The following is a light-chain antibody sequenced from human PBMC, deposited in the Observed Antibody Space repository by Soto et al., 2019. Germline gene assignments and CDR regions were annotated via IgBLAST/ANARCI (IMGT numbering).Light chain of an antibody. Sequence: DIQLTQSPSFLSASIGDRVTFTCRASQGISSFLAWYQHTPGKAPQLLIYAASTLQSGVPSRFSDSGSGREFTLTISSQQPEDFATYYCQQLSGYPWTFGQGTKVEIK. J-gene: IGKJ1*01. CDR2: AAS. CDR3: QQLSGYPWT. V-gene: IGKV1-9*01. CDR1: QGISSF.